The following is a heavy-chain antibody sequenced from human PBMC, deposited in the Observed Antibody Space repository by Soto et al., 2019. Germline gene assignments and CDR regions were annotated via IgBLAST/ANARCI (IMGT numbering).Heavy chain of an antibody. D-gene: IGHD1-20*01. V-gene: IGHV3-21*01. CDR2: ISFSGDYI. J-gene: IGHJ4*02. Sequence: ETLSLTCTVPGGSISSSSYYWGWIRQPPGKGLEWVSSISFSGDYIYYADSVKGRFTISRDNARNSLYLQMNRLGVDDTALYFCARATYNWNHEYWGQGTQVTVSS. CDR3: ARATYNWNHEY. CDR1: GGSISSSS.